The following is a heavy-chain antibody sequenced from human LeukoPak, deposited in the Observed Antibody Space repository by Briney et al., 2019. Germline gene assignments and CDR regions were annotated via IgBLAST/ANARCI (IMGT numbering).Heavy chain of an antibody. D-gene: IGHD6-13*01. J-gene: IGHJ6*02. CDR3: ARLARGNQATGPSIAAAGTLRGHQHPYYGMDV. Sequence: SETLSLTCTVSGGSISSSSYYWGWIRQPPGKGLEWIGSIYYSGSTYYNPSLKSRVTISVDTSKNQFSLKLSSVTAADTAVYYCARLARGNQATGPSIAAAGTLRGHQHPYYGMDVWGQGTTVTVSS. V-gene: IGHV4-39*01. CDR2: IYYSGST. CDR1: GGSISSSSYY.